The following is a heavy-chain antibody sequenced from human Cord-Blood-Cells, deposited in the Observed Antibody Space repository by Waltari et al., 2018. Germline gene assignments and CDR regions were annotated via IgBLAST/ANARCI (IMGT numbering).Heavy chain of an antibody. V-gene: IGHV1-8*01. Sequence: QVQMVQSGAEVKKPGASVKVSCKASGYTFTSDDINWVRQATGQGLEWMGWRNPNSGNTCYAQKFQGRVTMTTNTSIITTYMELSSLRSEDTAVYYCARFRLGSIAVAGPWGQGTLVTVSS. CDR2: RNPNSGNT. CDR3: ARFRLGSIAVAGP. CDR1: GYTFTSDD. J-gene: IGHJ5*02. D-gene: IGHD6-19*01.